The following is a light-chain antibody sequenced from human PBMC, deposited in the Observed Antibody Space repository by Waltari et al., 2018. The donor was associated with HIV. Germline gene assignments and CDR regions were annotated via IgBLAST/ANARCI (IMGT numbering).Light chain of an antibody. CDR1: SSNIGNNY. Sequence: QSLLTQPPSVSAAPGQKVTISCSGSSSNIGNNYVSWYQQLPGTAPKLLIYENNKRPSGIPDRFSGSKSDTSATLGITGLQTGDEADYYCGTWDSSLSVGGVFGGGTKLTVL. V-gene: IGLV1-51*02. CDR3: GTWDSSLSVGGV. J-gene: IGLJ2*01. CDR2: ENN.